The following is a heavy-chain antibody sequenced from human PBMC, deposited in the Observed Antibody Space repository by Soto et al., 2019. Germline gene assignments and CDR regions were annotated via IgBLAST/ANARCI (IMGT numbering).Heavy chain of an antibody. CDR3: ARDHRGYSDGYFYYGMDV. Sequence: QVQLQESGPGLVKPSGTLSLTCAVSGGSISSSNWWSWVRQPPGKGLEWIGEIYHSGSTNYNPSLKSRVTISVDKSKNQFSLKLSSVTAADTAVYYCARDHRGYSDGYFYYGMDVWGQGTTVTVSS. V-gene: IGHV4-4*02. J-gene: IGHJ6*02. CDR2: IYHSGST. CDR1: GGSISSSNW. D-gene: IGHD5-18*01.